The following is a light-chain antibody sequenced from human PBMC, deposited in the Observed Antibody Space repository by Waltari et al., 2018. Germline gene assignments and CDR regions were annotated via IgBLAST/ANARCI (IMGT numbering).Light chain of an antibody. CDR1: QSLLFSSNNKNY. V-gene: IGKV4-1*01. Sequence: DIVMTQSPDSLAVSLGDRATINCKSSQSLLFSSNNKNYLAWYQQKPGQAPKLLIYWASIRESPVPDRFRGSGSGTDFTLTISSLQAEDVAVYYPQQYDTTPLTFGGGTKVEIK. J-gene: IGKJ4*01. CDR2: WAS. CDR3: QQYDTTPLT.